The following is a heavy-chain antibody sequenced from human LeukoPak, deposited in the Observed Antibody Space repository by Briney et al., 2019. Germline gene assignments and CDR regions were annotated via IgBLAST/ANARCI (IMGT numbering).Heavy chain of an antibody. CDR3: VRMTHSGNSFDH. D-gene: IGHD6-25*01. J-gene: IGHJ4*02. CDR1: GFAFSSYN. Sequence: GGSLRLSCAASGFAFSSYNMNWVRQAPGKGLEWVSYISYTSNTIYYADSVKGRLAISRDNAKDSLYLQLSSLKTEDTPVYYCVRMTHSGNSFDHWGEGTLVIVSS. CDR2: ISYTSNTI. V-gene: IGHV3-48*04.